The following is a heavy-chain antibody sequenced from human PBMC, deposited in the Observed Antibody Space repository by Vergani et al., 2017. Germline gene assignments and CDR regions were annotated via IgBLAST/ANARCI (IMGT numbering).Heavy chain of an antibody. CDR2: ISVSGGST. J-gene: IGHJ4*02. Sequence: EVQLLESGGGLVQPGGSLRLSCAASGFTFSSYAMSWVRQAPGKGLEWVSAISVSGGSTYYADSVKGRFTISRDNSKNTLYLQMNSLRAEDTAVYYCAIVVLAGTVGYFDYWGQGNLVTVSS. CDR1: GFTFSSYA. CDR3: AIVVLAGTVGYFDY. D-gene: IGHD2-15*01. V-gene: IGHV3-23*01.